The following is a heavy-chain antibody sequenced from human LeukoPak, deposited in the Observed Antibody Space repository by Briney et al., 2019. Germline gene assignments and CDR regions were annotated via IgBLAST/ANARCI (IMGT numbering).Heavy chain of an antibody. CDR2: IHYGGFT. J-gene: IGHJ4*02. D-gene: IGHD2-21*02. Sequence: SETLSLTCTVSGGSIISSSYYWGWIRQHPGKGLEWIGHIHYGGFTDYNPSLKTRCVISVDPSKNVFSLDLTSVTAADTAVYFCARSWVETSFFDFWGQGVQVIVSS. CDR1: GGSIISSSYY. CDR3: ARSWVETSFFDF. V-gene: IGHV4-31*03.